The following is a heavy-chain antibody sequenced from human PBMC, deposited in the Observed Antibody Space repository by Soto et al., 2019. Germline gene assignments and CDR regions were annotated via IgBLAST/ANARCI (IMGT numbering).Heavy chain of an antibody. J-gene: IGHJ4*02. CDR2: INAGNGNT. Sequence: QVQLVQSGAEVKKPGASVKVSCKASGYTFTSYAMHWVRQAPGQRLEWMGWINAGNGNTKYSQKFQGRVTITRDTSASTAYMELSSLRSEDTAVYYCVIVVGIAVDDYWGQGTLVTVSS. CDR1: GYTFTSYA. V-gene: IGHV1-3*01. CDR3: VIVVGIAVDDY. D-gene: IGHD6-19*01.